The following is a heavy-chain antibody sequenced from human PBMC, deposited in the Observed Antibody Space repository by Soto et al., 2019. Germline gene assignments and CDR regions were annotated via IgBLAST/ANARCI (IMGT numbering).Heavy chain of an antibody. CDR3: ARGQRSDYYYYYYMDV. J-gene: IGHJ6*03. CDR2: IYYSGST. Sequence: QVQLQESGPGLVKPSETLSLTCTVSGGSISSYYWSWIRQTPGKGLEWIGYIYYSGSTNYNPSLKSRVTISVDTSKNQFSLKLSSVTAADTAVYYCARGQRSDYYYYYYMDVWGKGTTVTVSS. V-gene: IGHV4-59*01. CDR1: GGSISSYY. D-gene: IGHD1-1*01.